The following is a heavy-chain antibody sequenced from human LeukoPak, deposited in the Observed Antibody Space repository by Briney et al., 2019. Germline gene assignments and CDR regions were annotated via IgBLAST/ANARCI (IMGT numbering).Heavy chain of an antibody. V-gene: IGHV4-30-4*01. J-gene: IGHJ4*02. CDR3: ARRGYSYGYFDY. CDR2: IYYSGST. D-gene: IGHD5-18*01. CDR1: GVSISSGDYY. Sequence: PSEALSLTCTVSGVSISSGDYYWSWLRQPPGKGLEWIGYIYYSGSTYYNPSLKSRVTISVDTSKNQFSLKLSSVTAADTAVYYCARRGYSYGYFDYWGQGTLVTVSS.